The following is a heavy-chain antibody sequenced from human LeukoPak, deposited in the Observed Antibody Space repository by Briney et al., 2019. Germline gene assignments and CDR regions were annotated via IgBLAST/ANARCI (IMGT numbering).Heavy chain of an antibody. Sequence: PSETLSLTCSVSGGSVGSNYWSWVRQPPGKGLEWIGYISYSGDTKYNPSLKSRLSMSVDTSKNQCSLMLTSVTAADTAVYYCARVMIDYFDYWGQGTLVTVSS. CDR2: ISYSGDT. CDR3: ARVMIDYFDY. CDR1: GGSVGSNY. D-gene: IGHD3-22*01. J-gene: IGHJ4*02. V-gene: IGHV4-59*02.